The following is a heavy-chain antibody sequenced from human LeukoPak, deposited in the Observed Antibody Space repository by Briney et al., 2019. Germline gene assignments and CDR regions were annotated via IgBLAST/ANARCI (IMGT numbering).Heavy chain of an antibody. CDR2: IHTSGGS. V-gene: IGHV4-4*09. CDR3: ARLGSYHDF. D-gene: IGHD1-26*01. Sequence: PSETLSLTCTVSGASISHYYWSWLRQTPEKGLEWMGHIHTSGGSSPYPSLKSRLTMSIDTSRNQFSLKLTSVTAADTAVYFCARLGSYHDFWGQGALVTVSS. CDR1: GASISHYY. J-gene: IGHJ4*02.